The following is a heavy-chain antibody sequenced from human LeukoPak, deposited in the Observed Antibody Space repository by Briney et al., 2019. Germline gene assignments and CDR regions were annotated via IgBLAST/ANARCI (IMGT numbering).Heavy chain of an antibody. CDR2: IIPIFGTA. D-gene: IGHD6-13*01. Sequence: ASVKVSCKASGGTFSSYAISWVRQAPGQGLEWMGGIIPIFGTANYAQKFQGRVTITTDEYTSAAYMELSSLRSEDMAVYYCARGRPGYSSSWYKYWFDPWGQGTLVTVSS. J-gene: IGHJ5*02. CDR3: ARGRPGYSSSWYKYWFDP. CDR1: GGTFSSYA. V-gene: IGHV1-69*05.